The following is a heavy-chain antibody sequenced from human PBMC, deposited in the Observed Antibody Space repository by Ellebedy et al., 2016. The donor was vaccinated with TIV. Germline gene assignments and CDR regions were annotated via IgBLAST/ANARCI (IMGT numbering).Heavy chain of an antibody. D-gene: IGHD2-15*01. CDR3: AKSPLVVVAATCLDY. CDR1: GFTFSSYA. Sequence: GESLKISCAASGFTFSSYAMSWVRQAPGKGLEWVSVISCSGGSTNYADSVKGRFTISRDNSKNTLYLQMNSLRAEDTALYYCAKSPLVVVAATCLDYWGQGTLVTVSS. CDR2: ISCSGGST. J-gene: IGHJ4*02. V-gene: IGHV3-23*01.